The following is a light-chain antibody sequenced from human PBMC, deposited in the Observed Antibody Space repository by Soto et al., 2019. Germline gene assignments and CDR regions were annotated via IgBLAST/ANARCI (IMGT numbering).Light chain of an antibody. J-gene: IGKJ3*01. V-gene: IGKV1-39*01. CDR1: QRISTY. Sequence: DIHMTQSPSSLSASVGDRVTITCRASQRISTYLNWYQQKPWQPPKLLLYSASTLQGGVPSRFSGSASGTDFTRPITSLQPDDFATYYCQQTYESPLTFGPGTTVDVK. CDR3: QQTYESPLT. CDR2: SAS.